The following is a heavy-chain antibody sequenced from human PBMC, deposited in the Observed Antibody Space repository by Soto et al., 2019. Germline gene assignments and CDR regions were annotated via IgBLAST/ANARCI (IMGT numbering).Heavy chain of an antibody. Sequence: EVQLVESGGGLVQPGGSLRLSCAASGFTFSSYSMNWVRQAPGKGLEWVAYISSSSSTIYYADSVKGRFTISRDNAKNSLYLQMNSLGDEDTAVYYCARERIAAAGFGAGFYYGMDVWGQGTTVTVSS. V-gene: IGHV3-48*02. CDR1: GFTFSSYS. CDR2: ISSSSSTI. D-gene: IGHD6-13*01. J-gene: IGHJ6*02. CDR3: ARERIAAAGFGAGFYYGMDV.